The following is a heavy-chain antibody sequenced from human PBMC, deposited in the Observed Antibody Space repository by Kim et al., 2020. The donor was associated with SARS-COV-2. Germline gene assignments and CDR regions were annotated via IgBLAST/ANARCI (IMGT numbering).Heavy chain of an antibody. J-gene: IGHJ6*02. CDR3: ARDFTLFGVVILNYYYYYGMDV. V-gene: IGHV7-4-1*02. Sequence: ASVKFSCKASGYTFTSYAMNWVRQAPGQGLEWMGWINTNTGNPTYAQGFTGRFVFSLDTSVSTAYLQISSLKAEDTAVYYCARDFTLFGVVILNYYYYYGMDVWGQGTTFTVSS. CDR1: GYTFTSYA. CDR2: INTNTGNP. D-gene: IGHD3-3*01.